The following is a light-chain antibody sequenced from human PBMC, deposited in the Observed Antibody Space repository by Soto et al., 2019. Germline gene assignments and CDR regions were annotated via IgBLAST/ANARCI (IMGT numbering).Light chain of an antibody. J-gene: IGKJ1*01. CDR3: QQYGSYYLT. Sequence: DIQMTQSPSTLSASIGDRVTITCRASQSISSWLAWYQQKPGKAPKLLIYDASKLESGVPSRFSGSGSGTEFSLAISSLQPDDFATYFCQQYGSYYLTFGQGTKVEIK. V-gene: IGKV1-5*01. CDR2: DAS. CDR1: QSISSW.